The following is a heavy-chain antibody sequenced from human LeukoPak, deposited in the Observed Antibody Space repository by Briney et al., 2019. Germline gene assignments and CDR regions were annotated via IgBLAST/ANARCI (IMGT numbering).Heavy chain of an antibody. CDR3: ARTKLRPAYYYYGMDV. CDR2: INHSGST. CDR1: GGSFSGYY. Sequence: SETLSLTCAVYGGSFSGYYWSWIRQPPGKGLEWIGEINHSGSTNYNPSLKSRVTISVDTSKNQFSLKLSSVTAADTAVYYCARTKLRPAYYYYGMDVWGQGTTVTVSS. J-gene: IGHJ6*02. V-gene: IGHV4-34*01. D-gene: IGHD1-26*01.